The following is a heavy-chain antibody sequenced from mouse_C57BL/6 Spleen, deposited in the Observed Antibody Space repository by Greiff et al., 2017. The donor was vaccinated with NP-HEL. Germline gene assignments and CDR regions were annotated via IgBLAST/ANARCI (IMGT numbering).Heavy chain of an antibody. CDR3: TTRLENYFDY. CDR2: IDPENGDT. J-gene: IGHJ2*01. Sequence: EVQVVESGAELVRPGASVKLSCTASGFNIKDDYMHWVKQRPEQGLEWIGWIDPENGDTEYASKFQGKATITADTSSNTAYLQLSSLTSEDTAVYYCTTRLENYFDYWGQGTTLTVSS. CDR1: GFNIKDDY. V-gene: IGHV14-4*01.